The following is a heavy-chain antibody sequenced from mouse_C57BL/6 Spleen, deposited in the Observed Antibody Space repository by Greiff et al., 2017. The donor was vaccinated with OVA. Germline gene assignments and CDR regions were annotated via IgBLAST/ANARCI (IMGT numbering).Heavy chain of an antibody. J-gene: IGHJ2*01. CDR3: ARRDYFDY. Sequence: QVQLKESGPELVKPGASVKISCKASGYAFSSSWMNWVKQRPGKGLEWIGRIYPGDGDTNYNGKFKGKATLTADKSSSTAYMQLSSLTSEDSAVYFCARRDYFDYWGQGTTLTVSS. CDR2: IYPGDGDT. V-gene: IGHV1-82*01. CDR1: GYAFSSSW.